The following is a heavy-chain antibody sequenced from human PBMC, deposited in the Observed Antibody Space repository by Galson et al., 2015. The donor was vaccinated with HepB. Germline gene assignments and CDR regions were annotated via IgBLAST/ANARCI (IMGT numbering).Heavy chain of an antibody. J-gene: IGHJ3*02. CDR2: TRNKANSYTA. CDR1: GFTFSDHY. CDR3: TRVGGDGSGSYPLFEYAFDI. D-gene: IGHD3-10*01. Sequence: SLRLSCAASGFTFSDHYMDWVRQAPGKGLEWVGRTRNKANSYTAEYAASVKGRFTISRDDSKNSLYLQMNSLKTEDTAVYYCTRVGGDGSGSYPLFEYAFDIWGQGTMVTVSS. V-gene: IGHV3-72*01.